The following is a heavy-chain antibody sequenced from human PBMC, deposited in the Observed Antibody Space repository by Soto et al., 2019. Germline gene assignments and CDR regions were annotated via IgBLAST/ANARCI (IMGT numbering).Heavy chain of an antibody. CDR1: GYSISSTNW. Sequence: PSENLSLACAVSGYSISSTNWSGWIRQPPGQGLEWIGYIYYSGTTYYNPSLKSRVTMSVDTSKNQFSLKLTSVTAVDTAVYYCARREIQGPIDYWGQGTLVTVSS. CDR3: ARREIQGPIDY. J-gene: IGHJ4*02. CDR2: IYYSGTT. D-gene: IGHD1-26*01. V-gene: IGHV4-28*01.